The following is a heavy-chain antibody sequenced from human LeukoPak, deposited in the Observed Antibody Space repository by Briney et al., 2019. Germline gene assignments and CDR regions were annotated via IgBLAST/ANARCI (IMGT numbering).Heavy chain of an antibody. V-gene: IGHV3-23*01. D-gene: IGHD6-13*01. J-gene: IGHJ5*02. CDR2: ITGYGAT. CDR1: GFTFSNFA. CDR3: AKGAAAGKVDWFDP. Sequence: GGSLRLSCAASGFTFSNFAMMWVRQAPGTGLQWVSTITGYGATFYADSVRGRFTIFGDTSMNTLFLQMNSLGAEDTAVYYCAKGAAAGKVDWFDPWGQGTLVTVSS.